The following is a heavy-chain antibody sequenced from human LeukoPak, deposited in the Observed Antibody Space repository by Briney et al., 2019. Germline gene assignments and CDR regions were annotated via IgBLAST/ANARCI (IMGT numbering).Heavy chain of an antibody. CDR1: GFTFNYFW. CDR2: INNDGTAT. CDR3: ATVSEH. J-gene: IGHJ1*01. V-gene: IGHV3-74*01. Sequence: PGGSLRLSCAASGFTFNYFWMHWVRQVPGKGPVWGSGINNDGTATYYADSVKGRFTISRDNAKNTVYLQMNGLRAEDTSVYFCATVSEHWGQGTLVTVSS.